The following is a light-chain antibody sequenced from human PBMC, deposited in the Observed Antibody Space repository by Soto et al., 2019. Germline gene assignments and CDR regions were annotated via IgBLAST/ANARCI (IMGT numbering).Light chain of an antibody. V-gene: IGKV3-20*01. CDR2: GAS. J-gene: IGKJ1*01. CDR3: QQYGKSHWT. Sequence: EVVLTQSPGTLSLSLGERATLSCRASQIVSSGYLAWYQQKPGQAPRPLIYGASSRANGIPDGFRGSGACTDVKLTISRLEPVVFAVYYCQQYGKSHWTFVQGTKVEIK. CDR1: QIVSSGY.